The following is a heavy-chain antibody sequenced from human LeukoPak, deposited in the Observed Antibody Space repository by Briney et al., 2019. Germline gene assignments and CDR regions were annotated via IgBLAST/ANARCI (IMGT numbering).Heavy chain of an antibody. CDR2: ISSDSKSI. J-gene: IGHJ4*02. CDR3: TRGSYGDYGY. V-gene: IGHV3-21*01. Sequence: GGSLRLSCAASGFIFSSFTMNWVRQAPGKGLEWVSSISSDSKSIYYADSVKGRFIISRDNAKNSLFLQMDSLRAEDTALYYCTRGSYGDYGYRGQGTQVTVSS. CDR1: GFIFSSFT. D-gene: IGHD4-17*01.